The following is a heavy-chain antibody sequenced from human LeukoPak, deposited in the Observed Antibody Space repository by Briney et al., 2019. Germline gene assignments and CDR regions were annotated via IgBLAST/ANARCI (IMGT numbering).Heavy chain of an antibody. CDR2: IYYSGST. Sequence: SETLSLTCTVSGGSISSYYWSWIRQPPGKRLEWIGYIYYSGSTNYNPSLKSRVTISVDTSKNQFSLKLSSVTAADTAVCYCARQDIAAHYYFDYWGQGTLVTVSS. CDR1: GGSISSYY. J-gene: IGHJ4*02. V-gene: IGHV4-59*01. CDR3: ARQDIAAHYYFDY. D-gene: IGHD6-13*01.